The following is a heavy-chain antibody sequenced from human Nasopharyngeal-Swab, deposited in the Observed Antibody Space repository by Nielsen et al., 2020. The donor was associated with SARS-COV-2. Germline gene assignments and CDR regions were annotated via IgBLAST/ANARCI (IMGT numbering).Heavy chain of an antibody. Sequence: GGSLRLSCAASGFTFSSYGMHWVRQAPGKGLEWVAVISYDGSNKYYADSVKGRFTISRDNSKNTLYLQMNSLRAGDTAVYYCARDQGYSYGFGSAFDIWGQGTMVTVSS. J-gene: IGHJ3*02. CDR1: GFTFSSYG. V-gene: IGHV3-30*03. D-gene: IGHD5-18*01. CDR2: ISYDGSNK. CDR3: ARDQGYSYGFGSAFDI.